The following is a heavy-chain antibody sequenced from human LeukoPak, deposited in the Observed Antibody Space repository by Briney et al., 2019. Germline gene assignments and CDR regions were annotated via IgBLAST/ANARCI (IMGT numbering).Heavy chain of an antibody. V-gene: IGHV3-9*01. CDR3: AKDRAAVAGTGYNWFDP. D-gene: IGHD6-19*01. CDR1: GFTFDDYA. Sequence: PGGSLRLSCAASGFTFDDYAMHWVRQAPGKGLEWVSGISWNSGSIGYADSVKGRFTISRDNAKNSLYLQMNSLRAEDTALYYCAKDRAAVAGTGYNWFDPWGQGTLVTVSS. J-gene: IGHJ5*02. CDR2: ISWNSGSI.